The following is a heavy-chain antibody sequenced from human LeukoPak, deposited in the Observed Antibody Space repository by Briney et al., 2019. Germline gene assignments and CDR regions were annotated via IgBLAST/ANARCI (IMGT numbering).Heavy chain of an antibody. CDR1: GGSISGYF. J-gene: IGHJ4*02. CDR3: ARGVTIGGYYS. D-gene: IGHD3-22*01. V-gene: IGHV4-31*03. Sequence: SETLSLTCTVSGGSISGYFWSWIRQHPGKGLEWIGYIYYSGSTYYNPSLKSRVTISVDTSKNQFSLKLSSVTAADTAVYYCARGVTIGGYYSWGQGTLVTVSS. CDR2: IYYSGST.